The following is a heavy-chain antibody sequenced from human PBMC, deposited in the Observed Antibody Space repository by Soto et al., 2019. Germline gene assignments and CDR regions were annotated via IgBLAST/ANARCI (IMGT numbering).Heavy chain of an antibody. J-gene: IGHJ4*02. CDR1: GLTFSAYA. CDR3: AKRMGGNQFYFDY. CDR2: VSGDGAGT. Sequence: EVQVLESGGGLVQPGGSLRLSCAASGLTFSAYAMSWVRQAPGKGLEWVSSVSGDGAGTWYADSVKGRFTISRDNSQNTLYLQMNRLRAEDTAVYYCAKRMGGNQFYFDYWGQGTLVTVSS. D-gene: IGHD1-26*01. V-gene: IGHV3-23*01.